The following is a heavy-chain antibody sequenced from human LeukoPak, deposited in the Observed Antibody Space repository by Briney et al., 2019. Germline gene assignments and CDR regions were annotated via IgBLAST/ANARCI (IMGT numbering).Heavy chain of an antibody. Sequence: GASVKVSCKASGGTFSSYAISWVRQAPGQGLEWMGGIIPIFGTANYAQKFRGRVTITADESTSTAYMELSSLRSEDTAVYYCARGLTNDYVWGSYRYLNAFDIWGQGTMVTVSS. D-gene: IGHD3-16*02. CDR3: ARGLTNDYVWGSYRYLNAFDI. CDR1: GGTFSSYA. J-gene: IGHJ3*02. V-gene: IGHV1-69*13. CDR2: IIPIFGTA.